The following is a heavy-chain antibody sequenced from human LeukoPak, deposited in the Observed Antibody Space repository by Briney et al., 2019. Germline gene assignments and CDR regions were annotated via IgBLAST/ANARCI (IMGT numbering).Heavy chain of an antibody. CDR3: ALNGDS. J-gene: IGHJ4*02. Sequence: SETLSLTCAVYGGSFSGYYWSWIRQPPGKGLEWIGEINHSGSTNYNPSLKSRVTISVDTSKNQFSLRLSSVTAADTAMYYCALNGDSWGQGNLVTVSS. CDR2: INHSGST. D-gene: IGHD2-8*01. CDR1: GGSFSGYY. V-gene: IGHV4-34*01.